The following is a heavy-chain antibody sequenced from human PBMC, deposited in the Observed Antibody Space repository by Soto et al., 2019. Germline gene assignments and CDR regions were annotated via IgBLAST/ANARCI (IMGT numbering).Heavy chain of an antibody. Sequence: EVQLVESGGGLVQPGGSLRLSCAASGFIFSNYEMHWVRQAPGKGLQWVSFISPTGNKIYYGESVKGRFTISRDNAKNSVFLQMNSLTAEDTAVYFCARSFPRFTAPDSWGQGTLVTVAS. CDR3: ARSFPRFTAPDS. D-gene: IGHD2-21*02. V-gene: IGHV3-48*03. CDR1: GFIFSNYE. CDR2: ISPTGNKI. J-gene: IGHJ5*01.